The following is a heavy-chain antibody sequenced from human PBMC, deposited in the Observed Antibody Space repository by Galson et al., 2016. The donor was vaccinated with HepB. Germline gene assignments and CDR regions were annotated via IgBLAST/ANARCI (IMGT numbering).Heavy chain of an antibody. J-gene: IGHJ6*02. Sequence: SLRLSCAASGFTLSSYWMSWVRQAPGKGLEWVADINQGGGEKYYVVSVKGRFTISRDNAKNLVFLQMNSLRVEDTAVYYCASLDIPHYYYYGMGVWGPGTTVTVSS. CDR3: ASLDIPHYYYYGMGV. CDR2: INQGGGEK. CDR1: GFTLSSYW. V-gene: IGHV3-7*01. D-gene: IGHD2-21*01.